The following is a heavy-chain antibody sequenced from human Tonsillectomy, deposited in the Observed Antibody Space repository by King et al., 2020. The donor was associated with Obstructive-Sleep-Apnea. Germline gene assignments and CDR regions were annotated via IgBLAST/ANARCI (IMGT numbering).Heavy chain of an antibody. J-gene: IGHJ4*02. CDR3: ARAYYYDSSAYLLYYFDY. CDR2: ISSSSSTI. Sequence: VQLVESGGGLVQPGGSLRLSCAASGFTFSSYSMNWIRQAPGKGLEWVSYISSSSSTIYYADSVKGRFTISRDNAKNSLVLQMNSLRAEDTAVYYCARAYYYDSSAYLLYYFDYWGQGTLVTVSS. V-gene: IGHV3-48*04. D-gene: IGHD3-22*01. CDR1: GFTFSSYS.